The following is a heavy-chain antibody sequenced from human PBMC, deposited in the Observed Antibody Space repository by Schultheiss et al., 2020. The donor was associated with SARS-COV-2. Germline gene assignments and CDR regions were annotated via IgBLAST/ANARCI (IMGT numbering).Heavy chain of an antibody. V-gene: IGHV3-21*01. J-gene: IGHJ4*02. CDR3: ARVGDYLDY. CDR2: ISSRSSHI. CDR1: GFTFSNSA. Sequence: GGSLRLSCAASGFTFSNSAINWVRQAPGKGLEWVSSISSRSSHIYHADSVKGRFTISRDNAKNSLYLQMNSLRAEDTAVYYCARVGDYLDYWGQGTLVTVSS. D-gene: IGHD2-15*01.